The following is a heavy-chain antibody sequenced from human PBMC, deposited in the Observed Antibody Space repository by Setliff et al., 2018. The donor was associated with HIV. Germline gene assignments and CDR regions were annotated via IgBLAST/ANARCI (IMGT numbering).Heavy chain of an antibody. D-gene: IGHD6-13*01. CDR3: ARAGSRGIAAAGTGWFDP. J-gene: IGHJ5*02. CDR2: IYYSGST. V-gene: IGHV4-59*01. CDR1: GGSISSYY. Sequence: SETLSLTCTVSGGSISSYYWSWIRQPPGKGLEWIGYIYYSGSTNYNPSLKSRVTISVDTSKNQFSLKLSSVTAADTAVYYCARAGSRGIAAAGTGWFDPWGQGTLVTVSS.